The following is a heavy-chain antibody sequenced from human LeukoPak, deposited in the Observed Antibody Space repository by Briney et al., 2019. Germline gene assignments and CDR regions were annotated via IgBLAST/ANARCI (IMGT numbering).Heavy chain of an antibody. D-gene: IGHD6-13*01. J-gene: IGHJ4*02. V-gene: IGHV1-18*01. CDR3: AREASGAPGTREFDY. CDR1: GGTFSSYA. CDR2: ISGYNGNT. Sequence: ASVKVSCKASGGTFSSYAISWVRQAPGQGLEWMGWISGYNGNTKYAQKVQGRVTMTTDTSTSTAYMELRSLRFDDTAVYYCAREASGAPGTREFDYWGQGTLVTVSS.